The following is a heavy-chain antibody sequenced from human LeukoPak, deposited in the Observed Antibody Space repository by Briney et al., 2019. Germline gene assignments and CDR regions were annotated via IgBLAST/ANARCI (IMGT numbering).Heavy chain of an antibody. CDR2: INPNSGGT. D-gene: IGHD6-19*01. CDR3: VRRHPVAEPSLFDY. J-gene: IGHJ4*02. V-gene: IGHV1-2*02. Sequence: ASVKVSCKASGYTFTDYYMHWVRQAPGQGLEWMGWINPNSGGTNYAQKFQGRVTMTRDTSISTAYMELSRLRSDDTAVYYCVRRHPVAEPSLFDYWGQGTLVTVSS. CDR1: GYTFTDYY.